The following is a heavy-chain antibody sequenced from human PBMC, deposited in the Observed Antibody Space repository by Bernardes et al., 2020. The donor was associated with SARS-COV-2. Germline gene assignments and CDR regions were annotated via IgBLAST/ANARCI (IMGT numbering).Heavy chain of an antibody. CDR1: GFTLDTFA. J-gene: IGHJ4*01. CDR3: AKDYCGGDCDFFDY. Sequence: GALRLSCAASGFTLDTFAMSWVRQVPGKGLEWVSGISGSGDTYYSDSVKGRFTISRDTSKNILFLQMNNLRAEDTAVYYCAKDYCGGDCDFFDYWGQGTVVTVSS. D-gene: IGHD2-21*02. V-gene: IGHV3-23*01. CDR2: ISGSGDT.